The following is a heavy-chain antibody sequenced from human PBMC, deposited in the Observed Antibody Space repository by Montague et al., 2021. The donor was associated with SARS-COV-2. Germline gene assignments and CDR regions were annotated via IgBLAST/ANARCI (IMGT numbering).Heavy chain of an antibody. CDR2: IYYSGST. D-gene: IGHD2-8*01. CDR3: ARLLRSCSNGVCRTYYYYALDV. Sequence: SETLSLTCTVSGGSISGYYWGWIRQSPGKGLEWIGYIYYSGSTKYNPFLESRVTVSVDRSKNQVSLKLSSVTPANTAVYYCARLLRSCSNGVCRTYYYYALDVWGQGTPVTVSS. CDR1: GGSISGYY. J-gene: IGHJ6*02. V-gene: IGHV4-59*01.